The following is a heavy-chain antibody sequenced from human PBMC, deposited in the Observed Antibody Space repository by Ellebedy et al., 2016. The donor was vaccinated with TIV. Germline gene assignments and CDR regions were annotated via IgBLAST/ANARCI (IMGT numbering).Heavy chain of an antibody. J-gene: IGHJ6*02. CDR1: GFTFNGYA. CDR3: ARSRDYQGGGGMDV. V-gene: IGHV3-30-3*01. CDR2: ISYDGSNK. Sequence: GGSLRLSCAASGFTFNGYAMHWVRQAPGKGLEWVAVISYDGSNKYYADSVKGRFTISRDNSKNTLYLQMNSLRAEDTAVYYCARSRDYQGGGGMDVWGQGTTVTVSS. D-gene: IGHD2-2*01.